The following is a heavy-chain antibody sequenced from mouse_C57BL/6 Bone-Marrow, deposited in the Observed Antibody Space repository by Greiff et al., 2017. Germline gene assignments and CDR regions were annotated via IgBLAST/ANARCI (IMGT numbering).Heavy chain of an antibody. D-gene: IGHD2-1*01. Sequence: EVQLVESGGGLVKPGGSLKLSCAASGFTFSSYAMSWVRQTPEKRLEWVATISDGGSYTYYPDNVKGRFTISRDNAKNNLYLQMSHLKSEDTAMYYCARDVYYCNNPYYAMDYWGQGTSVTVSA. CDR2: ISDGGSYT. J-gene: IGHJ4*01. V-gene: IGHV5-4*01. CDR1: GFTFSSYA. CDR3: ARDVYYCNNPYYAMDY.